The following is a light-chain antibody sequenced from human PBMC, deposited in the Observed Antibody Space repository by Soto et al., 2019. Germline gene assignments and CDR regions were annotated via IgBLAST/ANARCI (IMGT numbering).Light chain of an antibody. CDR3: QQYGASPFP. V-gene: IGKV3-20*01. CDR2: GAS. CDR1: RDVYINA. Sequence: VVLTQSPATLSLSPGEPATLSCRASRDVYINALAWYQQKPGRTPTLLIYGASTRATGIPDRFSATGSGTEFSLTISSVEPEDFAVYYCQQYGASPFPFGPGTRVEI. J-gene: IGKJ3*01.